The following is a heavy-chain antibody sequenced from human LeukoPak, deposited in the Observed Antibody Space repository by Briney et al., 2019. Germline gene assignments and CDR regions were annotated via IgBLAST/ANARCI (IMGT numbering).Heavy chain of an antibody. J-gene: IGHJ3*02. CDR1: GGSISNYY. V-gene: IGHV4-59*01. CDR3: ARASSSPRRGAFDI. Sequence: SETLSLTCTVSGGSISNYYWSWIRQPPGKGLEWIGYIYYSGSTNYNPSLKSRVTISVDLSKNQFSLKLSSVTAADTAVYYCARASSSPRRGAFDIWGQGTMVTVSS. D-gene: IGHD6-13*01. CDR2: IYYSGST.